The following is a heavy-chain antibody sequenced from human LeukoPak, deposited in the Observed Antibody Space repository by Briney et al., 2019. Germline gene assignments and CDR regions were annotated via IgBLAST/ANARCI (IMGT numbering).Heavy chain of an antibody. D-gene: IGHD3-22*01. Sequence: GGSLRLSCAASGFTFSSYAMHWVRQAPGKGLEWVAVISYDGSNKYYADSVKGRFSISRDNSKNTLYLQMNSLRAEDTAVYYCAKDVPYYYDSSGYRFDYWGQGTLVTVSS. V-gene: IGHV3-30*04. CDR3: AKDVPYYYDSSGYRFDY. CDR2: ISYDGSNK. J-gene: IGHJ4*02. CDR1: GFTFSSYA.